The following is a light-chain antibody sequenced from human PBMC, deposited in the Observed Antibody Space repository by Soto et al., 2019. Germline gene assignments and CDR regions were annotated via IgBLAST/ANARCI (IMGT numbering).Light chain of an antibody. V-gene: IGKV3-20*01. CDR1: QSVSSN. J-gene: IGKJ5*01. CDR2: GAS. CDR3: QQYTGPPTT. Sequence: PGERATLSCRASQSVSSNLAWYQQKLGQAPRLLIYGASTRAAGIPDRFSGSGSGTDFTLTITRLEPEDSAVYFCQQYTGPPTTFGQGTRLEIK.